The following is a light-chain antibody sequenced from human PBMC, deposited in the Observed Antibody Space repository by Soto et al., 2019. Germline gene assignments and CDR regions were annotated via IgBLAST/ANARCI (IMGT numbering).Light chain of an antibody. J-gene: IGKJ5*01. V-gene: IGKV3-20*01. CDR2: DAS. CDR3: QQYGSSPIT. Sequence: EIVLTQSPSTLSFSPWERATLSFMAGQSVGSYLAWYQQKPGPAPRLLIYDASNRATGIPARFSGSGSGTDFTLTISRLEPEDFAVYYCQQYGSSPITFGQGTRLEI. CDR1: QSVGSY.